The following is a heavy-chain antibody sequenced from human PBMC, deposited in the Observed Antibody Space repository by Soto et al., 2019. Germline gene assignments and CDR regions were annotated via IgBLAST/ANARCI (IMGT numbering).Heavy chain of an antibody. CDR3: AKFGGSSPNDAFDF. V-gene: IGHV3-66*01. J-gene: IGHJ3*01. Sequence: GSLRLSCAVSGFTVTATYMGWVRQPPGKGLEWVSVIYSGGNTVYVDSVKGRFTISRDRYDNTLSLQMNSLRADDTAVYYCAKFGGSSPNDAFDFWGQGTMVTVSS. CDR1: GFTVTATY. D-gene: IGHD2-15*01. CDR2: IYSGGNT.